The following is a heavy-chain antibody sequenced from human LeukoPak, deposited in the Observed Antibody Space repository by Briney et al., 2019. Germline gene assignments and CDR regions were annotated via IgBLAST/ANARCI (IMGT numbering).Heavy chain of an antibody. V-gene: IGHV5-51*01. CDR3: ARPSGMATTNDAFDI. CDR1: GYSFTSYW. Sequence: GESLKISCKGSGYSFTSYWIGWVRQMPGKGLEWMGIIYPGDSDTRYSPSFQGQVTISADKSISTAYLQWSSLKASDTAMYYCARPSGMATTNDAFDIWGQGTMVTVSS. CDR2: IYPGDSDT. J-gene: IGHJ3*02. D-gene: IGHD5-24*01.